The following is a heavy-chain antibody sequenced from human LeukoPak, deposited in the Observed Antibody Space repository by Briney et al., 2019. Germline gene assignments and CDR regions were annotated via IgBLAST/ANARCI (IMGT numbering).Heavy chain of an antibody. CDR3: ENQMYYYNSSGYYYVLGAFDY. CDR2: IYYSGST. D-gene: IGHD3-22*01. Sequence: SETLSLTCTVSGGSLSSSSYYWGWLRQPPGKGLEWVGNIYYSGSTYYNPSLKSRVTISVDTSKNQFSLTLSSVSAADTAVYYCENQMYYYNSSGYYYVLGAFDYWGQGTLVTVSS. CDR1: GGSLSSSSYY. V-gene: IGHV4-39*01. J-gene: IGHJ4*02.